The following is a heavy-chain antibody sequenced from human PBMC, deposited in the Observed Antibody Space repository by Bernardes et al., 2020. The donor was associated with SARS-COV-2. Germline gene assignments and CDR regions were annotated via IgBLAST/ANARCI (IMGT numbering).Heavy chain of an antibody. CDR3: ARDVDTRGWFYLDY. D-gene: IGHD2-15*01. CDR1: GFTFSTYG. Sequence: GGSLRLSCAASGFTFSTYGMHWVRQAPGKGLEWVAVIWYDGNNKYYGDSVRGRFTISRDNSKNTLYLQMDSLRAEDTAVYYCARDVDTRGWFYLDYWGQGTLVTVSS. J-gene: IGHJ4*02. CDR2: IWYDGNNK. V-gene: IGHV3-33*01.